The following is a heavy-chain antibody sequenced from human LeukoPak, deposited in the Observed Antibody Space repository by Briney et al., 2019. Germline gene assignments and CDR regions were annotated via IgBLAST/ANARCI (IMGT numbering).Heavy chain of an antibody. D-gene: IGHD3-10*01. V-gene: IGHV3-21*06. CDR3: AREGSGEFADI. CDR2: ISSSPYI. CDR1: GFTFSDYS. J-gene: IGHJ3*02. Sequence: GGSLRLSCAASGFTFSDYSMNWVRQAPGKGLEWVASISSSPYIYYTDSVKGRFTISRENAKNSFYLQLNSLTVGDTAVYYCAREGSGEFADIWGQGTLVTVSS.